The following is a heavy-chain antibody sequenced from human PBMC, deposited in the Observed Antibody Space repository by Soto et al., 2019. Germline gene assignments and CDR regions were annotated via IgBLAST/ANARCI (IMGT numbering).Heavy chain of an antibody. CDR3: ARTYSSSWYGGFDP. D-gene: IGHD6-13*01. V-gene: IGHV3-23*01. Sequence: EVQLLESGGGLVQPGGSLRLSCAASGFTFSSYAMSWVRQAPGKGLEWVSAISGSGGSTYYADSVKDRFTISRDNSKNTLYLQMNSLRAEDTAVYYCARTYSSSWYGGFDPWGQGTLVTVSS. CDR2: ISGSGGST. CDR1: GFTFSSYA. J-gene: IGHJ5*02.